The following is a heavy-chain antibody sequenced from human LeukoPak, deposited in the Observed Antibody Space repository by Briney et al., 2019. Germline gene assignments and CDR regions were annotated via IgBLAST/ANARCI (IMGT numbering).Heavy chain of an antibody. D-gene: IGHD3-9*01. J-gene: IGHJ4*02. CDR2: IKVDGSDK. CDR3: ARDRDWVTDY. CDR1: GFPFNNAW. Sequence: GGSLRLSCAASGFPFNNAWMSWVRQAPGTGLEWVATIKVDGSDKYYVDSVKGRFTVSRDNAKNSLYLQMNSLRAEDTAVYYCARDRDWVTDYWGQGTLVTVSS. V-gene: IGHV3-7*05.